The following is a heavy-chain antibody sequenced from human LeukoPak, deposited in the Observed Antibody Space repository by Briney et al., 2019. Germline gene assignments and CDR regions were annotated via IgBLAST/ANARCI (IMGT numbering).Heavy chain of an antibody. Sequence: GESLKISCKGSGYSFTSYWIGWVRQMPGKGLEWMGIIYPGDSATRYSPSFQGQVTISADKSISTASRQWSSLEASDTAMYYCARHHQGADSSSWDGNFQHWGQGTLVTVSS. CDR3: ARHHQGADSSSWDGNFQH. J-gene: IGHJ1*01. CDR2: IYPGDSAT. V-gene: IGHV5-51*01. D-gene: IGHD6-13*01. CDR1: GYSFTSYW.